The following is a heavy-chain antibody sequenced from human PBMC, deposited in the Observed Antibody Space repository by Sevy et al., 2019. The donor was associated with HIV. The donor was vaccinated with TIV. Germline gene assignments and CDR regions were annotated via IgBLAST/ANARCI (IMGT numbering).Heavy chain of an antibody. D-gene: IGHD3-9*01. CDR3: ARDQDIVTGYSYYFDY. CDR1: GYTFTGYY. CDR2: INPNSGGT. Sequence: ASVKVSCKASGYTFTGYYMHWVRQAPGQGLEWMGWINPNSGGTNYAQKFQGRVTMTRDTSISTAYMELCRLRSDDTAVYYCARDQDIVTGYSYYFDYWGQGTLVTVSS. J-gene: IGHJ4*02. V-gene: IGHV1-2*02.